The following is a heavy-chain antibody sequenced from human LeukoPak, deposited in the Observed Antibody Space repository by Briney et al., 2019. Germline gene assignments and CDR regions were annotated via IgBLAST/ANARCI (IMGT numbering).Heavy chain of an antibody. Sequence: PSETLSLTCSVSGGSVSSNTYYWGWLRQLPGKGLEWIGSIYYTGTTYYKPSLKSRVTVSVDTSKNQFSLKLSSVTASDTAVYYCARGKRGYSSSWYDYWGQGTLVTVSS. CDR2: IYYTGTT. V-gene: IGHV4-39*01. CDR3: ARGKRGYSSSWYDY. D-gene: IGHD6-13*01. CDR1: GGSVSSNTYY. J-gene: IGHJ4*02.